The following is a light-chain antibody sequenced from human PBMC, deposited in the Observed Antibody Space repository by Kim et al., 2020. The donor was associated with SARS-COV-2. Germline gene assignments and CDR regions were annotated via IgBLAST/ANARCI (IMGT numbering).Light chain of an antibody. J-gene: IGLJ2*01. CDR3: NSRDSNDNVV. CDR2: GKN. V-gene: IGLV3-19*01. CDR1: SLRSYY. Sequence: SSELTQDPAVSVALGQTVRITCQADSLRSYYATWYQQKPGQAPIVVIYGKNNRPSGIPDRFSGSSSGNAASLTITGTQAGDEADYYCNSRDSNDNVVFGGGTQLTVL.